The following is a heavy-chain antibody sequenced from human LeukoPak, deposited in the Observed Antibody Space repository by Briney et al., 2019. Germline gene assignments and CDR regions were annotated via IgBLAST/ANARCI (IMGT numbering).Heavy chain of an antibody. CDR1: GFTFSSYG. V-gene: IGHV3-33*06. J-gene: IGHJ4*02. Sequence: GGSLRLSCAASGFTFSSYGMHWVRQAPGKGLEWVAVIWYDGSNKYYADSVKGRFTISRDNSKNTLYLQMNSLKAEDTAVYYCAKDLREGTTPIDYWGQGTLVTVSS. D-gene: IGHD4-11*01. CDR2: IWYDGSNK. CDR3: AKDLREGTTPIDY.